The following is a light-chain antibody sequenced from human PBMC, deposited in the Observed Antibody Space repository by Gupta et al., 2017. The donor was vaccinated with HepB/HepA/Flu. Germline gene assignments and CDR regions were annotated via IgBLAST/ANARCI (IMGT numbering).Light chain of an antibody. Sequence: DIVMTQSPDSLAVSLGERVTINCKSSQSVLFSPNNRNHLAWYQQKPGQPPKLLIYWASTREPGVPDRFSGSGSGTDFTLTINNLQAEDVAVYYCQQYDTTPCTFGQGTKLEIK. CDR2: WAS. CDR1: QSVLFSPNNRNH. J-gene: IGKJ2*02. V-gene: IGKV4-1*01. CDR3: QQYDTTPCT.